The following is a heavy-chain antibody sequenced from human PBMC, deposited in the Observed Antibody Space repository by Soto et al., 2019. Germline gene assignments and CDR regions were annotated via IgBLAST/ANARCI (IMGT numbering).Heavy chain of an antibody. CDR1: GDSINSDSYY. D-gene: IGHD3-9*01. CDR3: ARLEGLATISYYFDY. CDR2: IYYRGNT. V-gene: IGHV4-39*01. J-gene: IGHJ4*02. Sequence: QLQLQESGPGLVKPSETLSLTCSVSGDSINSDSYYWGWIRQPPGKGLEWIGSIYYRGNTYYNPSLKTGVTISLDKSKSQFSLKLNSVTAADSAVYFCARLEGLATISYYFDYWGQGTLVTVSS.